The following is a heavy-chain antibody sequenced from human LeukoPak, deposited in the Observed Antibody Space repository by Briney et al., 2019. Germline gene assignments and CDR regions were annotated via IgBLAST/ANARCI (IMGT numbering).Heavy chain of an antibody. CDR1: GFTFSSYS. Sequence: GGSLRLSCAASGFTFSSYSMNWVRQAPGKGLEWVANIKKDGSEKYYVDSVKGRFTISRDNAKTSLYLQMNSLRAEDTAVYYCARDPYSGSYSDYYYYYMDVWGKGTTVTVSS. D-gene: IGHD1-26*01. J-gene: IGHJ6*03. CDR3: ARDPYSGSYSDYYYYYMDV. V-gene: IGHV3-7*01. CDR2: IKKDGSEK.